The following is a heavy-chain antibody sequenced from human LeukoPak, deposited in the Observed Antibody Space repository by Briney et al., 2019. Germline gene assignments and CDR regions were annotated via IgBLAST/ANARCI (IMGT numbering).Heavy chain of an antibody. Sequence: KVSCKASGYTFTSYGISWVRQAPGQGLEWMGIIYPGDSDTRYSPSFKGQVTISADKSISTAYLQWSSLKASDTAMYYCARAATYYFGSGSDAFDIWGQGTMVTVSS. V-gene: IGHV5-51*01. CDR3: ARAATYYFGSGSDAFDI. CDR2: IYPGDSDT. CDR1: GYTFTSYG. J-gene: IGHJ3*02. D-gene: IGHD3-10*01.